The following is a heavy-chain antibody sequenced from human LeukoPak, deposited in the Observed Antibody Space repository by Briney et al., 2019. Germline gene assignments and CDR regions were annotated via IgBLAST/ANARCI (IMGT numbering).Heavy chain of an antibody. V-gene: IGHV1-2*02. J-gene: IGHJ3*02. CDR2: INPNSGGT. D-gene: IGHD6-19*01. Sequence: ASVKVSCKAPGYTFTGYYMHWVRQAPGQGLEWMGWINPNSGGTNYAQKFQGRVTMTRDTSISTAYMELSRLRSDDTAVYYCARDKGSGQDAFDIWGQGTMVTVSS. CDR3: ARDKGSGQDAFDI. CDR1: GYTFTGYY.